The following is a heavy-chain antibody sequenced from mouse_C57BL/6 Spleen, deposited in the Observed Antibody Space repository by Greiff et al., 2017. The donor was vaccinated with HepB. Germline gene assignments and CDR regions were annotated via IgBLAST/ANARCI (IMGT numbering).Heavy chain of an antibody. CDR3: ARDASAGSWYFDV. D-gene: IGHD1-2*01. J-gene: IGHJ1*03. Sequence: DVMLVESGGGLVQSGRSLRLSCATSGFTFSDFYMEWVRQAPGKGLEWIAASRNKANDYTTEYSASVKGRFIVSRDTSQSILYLQMNALRAEDTAIYYCARDASAGSWYFDVWGTGTTVTVSS. V-gene: IGHV7-1*01. CDR1: GFTFSDFY. CDR2: SRNKANDYTT.